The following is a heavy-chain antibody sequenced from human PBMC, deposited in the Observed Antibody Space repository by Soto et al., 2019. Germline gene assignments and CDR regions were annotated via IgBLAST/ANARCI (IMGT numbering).Heavy chain of an antibody. CDR3: AVGHHDYGDLGAFDY. Sequence: QVQLVESGGGVVQPGRSLRLSCAASGFTFSSYAMHWVRQAPGKRLEWVAVISYDGSNKYYADSVKGRFTISRDNSKNTLYLQMNSLRAEDTAVYYCAVGHHDYGDLGAFDYWGQGTLVTVSS. CDR1: GFTFSSYA. J-gene: IGHJ4*02. CDR2: ISYDGSNK. V-gene: IGHV3-30-3*01. D-gene: IGHD4-17*01.